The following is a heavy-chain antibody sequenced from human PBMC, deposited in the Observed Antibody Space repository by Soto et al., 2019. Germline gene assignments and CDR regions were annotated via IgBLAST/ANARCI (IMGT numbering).Heavy chain of an antibody. CDR1: GFTFSSYG. CDR3: AREQFTMVRGVSLYGMDV. J-gene: IGHJ6*02. Sequence: QVQLVESGGGVVQPGRSLRLSCAASGFTFSSYGMHWVRHAPGKGLEWVAVIWYDGSNKYYADSVKGRFTISRDNSKNTLYLQMNSLRAEDTAVYYCAREQFTMVRGVSLYGMDVWGQGTTVTVSS. CDR2: IWYDGSNK. D-gene: IGHD3-10*01. V-gene: IGHV3-33*01.